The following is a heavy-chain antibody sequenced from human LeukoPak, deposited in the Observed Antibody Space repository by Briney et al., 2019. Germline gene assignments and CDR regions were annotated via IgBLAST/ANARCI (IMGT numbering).Heavy chain of an antibody. Sequence: GGSLRLSCAASGFTFDDYAMHWVRQAPGKGLEWVSGISWNSGNIGYADSVKGRFTISRDNAKNSLYLQMNSLRAEDTALYYCAKDSGAGPGYSSSWYRIEYFQHWGQGTLVTVSS. J-gene: IGHJ1*01. CDR1: GFTFDDYA. CDR2: ISWNSGNI. D-gene: IGHD6-13*01. CDR3: AKDSGAGPGYSSSWYRIEYFQH. V-gene: IGHV3-9*01.